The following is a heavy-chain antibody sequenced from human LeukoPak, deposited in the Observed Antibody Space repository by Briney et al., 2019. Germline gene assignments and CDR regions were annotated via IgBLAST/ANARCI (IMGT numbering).Heavy chain of an antibody. CDR3: AKALYYYGSGSFVPHSPFDY. Sequence: GGSLRLSCAASGFTFSSYAMHWVRQAPGKGLEWVAVISYDGSSKYYADSVKGRFTISRDNSKNTLYLQMNSLRAEDTAVYYCAKALYYYGSGSFVPHSPFDYWGQGTLVTVSS. J-gene: IGHJ4*02. D-gene: IGHD3-10*01. CDR1: GFTFSSYA. V-gene: IGHV3-30*04. CDR2: ISYDGSSK.